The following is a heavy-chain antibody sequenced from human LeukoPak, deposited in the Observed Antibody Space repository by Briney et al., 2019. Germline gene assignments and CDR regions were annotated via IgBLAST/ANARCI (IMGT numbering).Heavy chain of an antibody. V-gene: IGHV3-74*01. CDR3: ARDGSSGWRGSDY. Sequence: GGSLRLSCAASGFTFSSYWMHWVRQAPGKGLVWVSRINSDGSSTSYADSVKGRFTSSRDNAKNTLYLQMNSLRAEDTAVYYCARDGSSGWRGSDYWGQGTLVTVSS. CDR2: INSDGSST. CDR1: GFTFSSYW. D-gene: IGHD6-19*01. J-gene: IGHJ4*02.